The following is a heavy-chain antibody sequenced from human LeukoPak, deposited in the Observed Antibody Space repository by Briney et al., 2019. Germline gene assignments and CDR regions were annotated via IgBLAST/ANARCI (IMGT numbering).Heavy chain of an antibody. V-gene: IGHV4-61*02. Sequence: SETLSLTCTVSGGSISSGSYYWSWIRQPAGKGLEWIGRIYTSGSTNYNPSLKSRVTISVDTSKNQFSLKLSSVTAADTAVYYCARATSTYYYDSSGYCDYWGQGTLVTVSS. CDR2: IYTSGST. D-gene: IGHD3-22*01. J-gene: IGHJ4*02. CDR1: GGSISSGSYY. CDR3: ARATSTYYYDSSGYCDY.